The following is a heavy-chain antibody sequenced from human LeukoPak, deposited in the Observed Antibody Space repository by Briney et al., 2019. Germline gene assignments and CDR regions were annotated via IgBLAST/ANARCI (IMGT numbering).Heavy chain of an antibody. J-gene: IGHJ5*02. V-gene: IGHV1-2*02. Sequence: ASVKVSCKASGYTFSGYGITWVRQAPGQGLEWMGWINPNSGGTNYAQKFQGRVTMTRDTSISTAYMELSRLRSDGTAVYYCARDKEPTSSSSWFDPWGQGTLVTVSS. CDR2: INPNSGGT. CDR3: ARDKEPTSSSSWFDP. D-gene: IGHD6-13*01. CDR1: GYTFSGYG.